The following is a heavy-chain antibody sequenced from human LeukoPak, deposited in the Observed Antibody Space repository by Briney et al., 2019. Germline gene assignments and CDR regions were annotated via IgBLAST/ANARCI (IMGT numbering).Heavy chain of an antibody. Sequence: GASVMVSCKASGGTFSSYAISWVRQAPGQGLEWMGRIIPILGIANYAQKFQGRVTITADKSTSTAYMKLSSLRSEDTAVYYCARGWYYDSSGYPDYWGQGTLVTVSS. V-gene: IGHV1-69*04. CDR3: ARGWYYDSSGYPDY. CDR1: GGTFSSYA. CDR2: IIPILGIA. J-gene: IGHJ4*02. D-gene: IGHD3-22*01.